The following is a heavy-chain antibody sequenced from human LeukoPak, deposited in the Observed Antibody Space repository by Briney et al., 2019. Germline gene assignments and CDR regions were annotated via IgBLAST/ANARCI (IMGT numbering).Heavy chain of an antibody. CDR2: IYTSGST. D-gene: IGHD6-19*01. CDR1: GASISSYY. Sequence: SETLSLTCTVPGASISSYYWSWIRQPAGKGLEWIGRIYTSGSTNYNPSLKSRVTMSVDTSKNQFSLKLSSVTAADTAVYYCARDTRIAVAGDYYCYMDVWGKGTTVTVS. CDR3: ARDTRIAVAGDYYCYMDV. V-gene: IGHV4-4*07. J-gene: IGHJ6*03.